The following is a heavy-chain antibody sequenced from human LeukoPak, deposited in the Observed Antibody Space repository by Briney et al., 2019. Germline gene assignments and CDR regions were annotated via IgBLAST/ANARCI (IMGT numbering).Heavy chain of an antibody. CDR2: ISSSGSTI. Sequence: GGSLRLSCAASGFTFSDYYMSWIRQAPGNGLELVSYISSSGSTIYYADSVKGRFTISRDNAKNSLYLQMNSLRAEDTAVYYCARVRQWLVLDAFDIWGQGTMVTVSS. D-gene: IGHD6-19*01. CDR3: ARVRQWLVLDAFDI. CDR1: GFTFSDYY. V-gene: IGHV3-11*04. J-gene: IGHJ3*02.